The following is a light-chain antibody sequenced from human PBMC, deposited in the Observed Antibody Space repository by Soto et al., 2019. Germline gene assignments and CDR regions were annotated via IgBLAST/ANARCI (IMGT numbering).Light chain of an antibody. V-gene: IGLV2-14*01. CDR3: SSYTSSSTFYV. J-gene: IGLJ1*01. Sequence: QCALTQPASVSGSHGQSITISCTGTSSDVGGYNYVSWYQQHPGKAPKLMIYDVSNRPSGVSNRFSGSKSGNTASLTISGLQAEDEADYYCSSYTSSSTFYVFGTGTKVTVL. CDR1: SSDVGGYNY. CDR2: DVS.